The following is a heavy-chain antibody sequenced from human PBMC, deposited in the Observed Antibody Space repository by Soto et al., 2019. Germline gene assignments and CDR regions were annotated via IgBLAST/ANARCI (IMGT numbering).Heavy chain of an antibody. V-gene: IGHV3-23*01. CDR1: GGSFSGYY. J-gene: IGHJ6*02. D-gene: IGHD1-1*01. CDR2: ISGSGGST. Sequence: PSETLSLTFAVYGGSFSGYYWSWVRQAPGKGLEWVSAISGSGGSTYYADSVKGRFTISRDNPKNTLYLQMNSLRAEDTAVYYCVRGTPPPGLAIRGRGTTVTVSS. CDR3: VRGTPPPGLAI.